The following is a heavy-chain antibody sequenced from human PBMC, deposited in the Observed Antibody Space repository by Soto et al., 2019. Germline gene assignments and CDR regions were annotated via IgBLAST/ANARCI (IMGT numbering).Heavy chain of an antibody. CDR2: IYYSGST. J-gene: IGHJ4*02. CDR1: GGSINSYF. D-gene: IGHD3-10*01. V-gene: IGHV4-59*01. CDR3: ARAGTNMVQFDY. Sequence: TLSLTCTVSGGSINSYFWSWIRQSPGKGLEWIGHIYYSGSTSYSPSLKSRVSISVDTSKNQFSLEVHSVTAADTAVYYCARAGTNMVQFDYWGQGTLVTVSS.